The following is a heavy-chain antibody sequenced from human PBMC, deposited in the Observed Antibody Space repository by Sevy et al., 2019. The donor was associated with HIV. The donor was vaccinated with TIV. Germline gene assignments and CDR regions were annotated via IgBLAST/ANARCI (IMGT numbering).Heavy chain of an antibody. Sequence: GGSLRLSCAASGFTFSSYALNWVRQAPGKGLEWVSTISGSGGSTYYAASVKGRFTISRDNYKKTLYLQMDSLRADDTAVYYCAKGYGSGSPPDYWGQGTLVTVSS. CDR3: AKGYGSGSPPDY. V-gene: IGHV3-23*01. CDR2: ISGSGGST. CDR1: GFTFSSYA. D-gene: IGHD3-10*01. J-gene: IGHJ4*02.